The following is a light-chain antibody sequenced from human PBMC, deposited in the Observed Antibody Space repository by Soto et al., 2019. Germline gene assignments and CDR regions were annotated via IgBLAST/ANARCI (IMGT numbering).Light chain of an antibody. CDR2: GAS. V-gene: IGKV3-20*01. CDR3: QQYGSSGT. Sequence: ETVLKQSPGTLSLSPGERATLSCRASQSVSSSYLAWYQQKPGQAPRLLIYGASSRATGIPDRFSGSGSGTDFTLTISRLEPEDFAVYYCQQYGSSGTFGQGTKVDIK. J-gene: IGKJ1*01. CDR1: QSVSSSY.